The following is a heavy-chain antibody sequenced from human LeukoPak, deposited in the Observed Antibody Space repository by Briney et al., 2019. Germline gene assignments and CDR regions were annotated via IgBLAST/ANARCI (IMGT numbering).Heavy chain of an antibody. CDR3: ARDPARYSSSNWFDP. D-gene: IGHD6-6*01. CDR1: GFSFSSYA. Sequence: PGGSLRLSCAASGFSFSSYAMSRVRQAPGKGLEWVSGISDSDNSIYYADSVKGRFTISRDNSRNTLYLQMNSLRAEDTAVYYCARDPARYSSSNWFDPWGQGTLVTVSS. V-gene: IGHV3-23*01. CDR2: ISDSDNSI. J-gene: IGHJ5*02.